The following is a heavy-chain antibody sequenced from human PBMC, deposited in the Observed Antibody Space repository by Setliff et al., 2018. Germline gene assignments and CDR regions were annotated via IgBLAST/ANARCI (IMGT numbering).Heavy chain of an antibody. Sequence: PSETLSLTCTVSGDSISRSTYYWGWIRQSPGKGLDWIGTVDHSGNTFYNPSLKSRVTMSVDTSKNLFSLKLNSVTAADTALYYCARHVKVATEYFDCWGQGTLVTVSS. V-gene: IGHV4-39*01. CDR1: GDSISRSTYY. CDR3: ARHVKVATEYFDC. J-gene: IGHJ4*02. CDR2: VDHSGNT. D-gene: IGHD5-12*01.